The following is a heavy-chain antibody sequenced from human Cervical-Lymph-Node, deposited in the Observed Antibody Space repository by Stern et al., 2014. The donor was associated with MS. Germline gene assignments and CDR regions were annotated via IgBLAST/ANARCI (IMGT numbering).Heavy chain of an antibody. CDR3: IHDGNFHFDMAV. V-gene: IGHV3-15*05. J-gene: IGHJ6*02. CDR1: GFTFTYAW. CDR2: IKSKASGGTI. Sequence: EVQLVESGGDLVKPGGSLRLSCVGSGFTFTYAWMNWVRQAPGKGLEWVGRIKSKASGGTIDYAAPVKGRFTISRDDFRDTLYLQMDSLRSEDTAIYYCIHDGNFHFDMAVWGQGTTVTVSS. D-gene: IGHD1-26*01.